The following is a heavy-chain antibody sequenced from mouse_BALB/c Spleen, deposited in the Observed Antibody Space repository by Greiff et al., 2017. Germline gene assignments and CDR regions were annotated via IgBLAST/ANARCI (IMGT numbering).Heavy chain of an antibody. J-gene: IGHJ3*01. CDR1: GYTFTSYW. CDR2: INPSTGYT. CDR3: ARSTMITAWFAY. V-gene: IGHV1-7*01. D-gene: IGHD2-4*01. Sequence: QVQLQQSGAELAKPGASVMMSCKASGYTFTSYWMHWVKQRPGQGLEWIGYINPSTGYTEYNQKFKDKATLTADKSSSTAYMQLSSLTSEDSAVYYCARSTMITAWFAYWGQGTLVTVSA.